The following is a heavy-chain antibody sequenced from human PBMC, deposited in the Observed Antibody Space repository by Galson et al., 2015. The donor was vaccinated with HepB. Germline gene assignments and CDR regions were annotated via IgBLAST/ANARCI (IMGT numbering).Heavy chain of an antibody. CDR1: GFRFSYYA. V-gene: IGHV3-23*01. J-gene: IGHJ4*02. CDR2: ISGSGSRT. CDR3: AKHDLYGDSSRGGSFDY. D-gene: IGHD4-17*01. Sequence: SLRPSCAASGFRFSYYAMNWVRQAPGKGLEWVSDISGSGSRTSYADSVEGRFTISRDNSGNKVFLQMDGLRVDDTAVYYCAKHDLYGDSSRGGSFDYWGQGALVTVSS.